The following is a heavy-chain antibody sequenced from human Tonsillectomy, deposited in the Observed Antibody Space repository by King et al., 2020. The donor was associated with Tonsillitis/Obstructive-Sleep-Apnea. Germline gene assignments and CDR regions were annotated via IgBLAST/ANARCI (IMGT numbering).Heavy chain of an antibody. Sequence: QLVQSGAEVKKPGESLRISCKGSGYSFTSYWISWVRQMPGKGLEWMGRIDPSDSYTNYSPSFQGHVTISADKSISTAYLQWSSLKASDTAMYYCARHDEEVIAARIYYYYYMDFWGKGTTLTVSS. CDR1: GYSFTSYW. V-gene: IGHV5-10-1*01. D-gene: IGHD6-6*01. CDR3: ARHDEEVIAARIYYYYYMDF. J-gene: IGHJ6*03. CDR2: IDPSDSYT.